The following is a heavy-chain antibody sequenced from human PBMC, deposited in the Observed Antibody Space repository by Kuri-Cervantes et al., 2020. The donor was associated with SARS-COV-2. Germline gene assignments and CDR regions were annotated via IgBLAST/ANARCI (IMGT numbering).Heavy chain of an antibody. CDR3: ARDSYGDSFDY. Sequence: GESLKISCAASGFTFSSYAMHWVRQAPGKGLEWVAVISYDGSNKYYADSVKGRFTISRDNAKNSLYLQMNSLRAEDTAVYYCARDSYGDSFDYWGQGTLVTVSS. CDR2: ISYDGSNK. V-gene: IGHV3-30-3*01. J-gene: IGHJ4*02. D-gene: IGHD4-17*01. CDR1: GFTFSSYA.